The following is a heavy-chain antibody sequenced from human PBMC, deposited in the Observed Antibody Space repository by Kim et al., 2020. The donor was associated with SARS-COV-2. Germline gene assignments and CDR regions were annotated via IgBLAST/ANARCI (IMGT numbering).Heavy chain of an antibody. D-gene: IGHD3-10*01. V-gene: IGHV3-43*01. CDR3: AKDNYYGSGSPSSNYYGMDV. Sequence: RFTISRDNSKNSLYLQMNSLRTEDTALYYCAKDNYYGSGSPSSNYYGMDVWGQGTTVTVSS. J-gene: IGHJ6*02.